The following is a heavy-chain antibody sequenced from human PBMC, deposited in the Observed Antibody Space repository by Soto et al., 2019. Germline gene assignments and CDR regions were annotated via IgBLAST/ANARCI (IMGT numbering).Heavy chain of an antibody. V-gene: IGHV3-66*01. CDR2: IYSGGST. Sequence: EVQLVESGGGLVQPGGSLRLSCAASGFTVGSNYMNWVRQAPWKGLEWVSVIYSGGSTYYADSVKGRFTISRDNSKTTLYLQMNSLRAEDTAVYYCARSWAVAGSYDYWGQGTLVTVSS. D-gene: IGHD6-19*01. J-gene: IGHJ4*02. CDR3: ARSWAVAGSYDY. CDR1: GFTVGSNY.